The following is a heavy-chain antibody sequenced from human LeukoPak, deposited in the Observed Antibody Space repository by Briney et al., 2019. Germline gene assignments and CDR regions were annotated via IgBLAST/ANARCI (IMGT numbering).Heavy chain of an antibody. D-gene: IGHD6-6*01. CDR1: GFIFSNYD. CDR3: VGTIASRGSEY. CDR2: FSGGSP. Sequence: GGSLRLSCTASGFIFSNYDMSWVRQAPGKGLEWVSAFSGGSPYYADSVEGRFTVSRDNSKNTVYLQMNNLRVDDTAMYYCVGTIASRGSEYWGQGALVTVSS. J-gene: IGHJ4*02. V-gene: IGHV3-23*01.